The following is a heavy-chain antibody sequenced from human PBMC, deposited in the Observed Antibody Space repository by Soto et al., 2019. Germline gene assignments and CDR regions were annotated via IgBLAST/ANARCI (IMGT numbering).Heavy chain of an antibody. CDR1: GFTFSSYG. V-gene: IGHV3-33*01. CDR3: ARDGRWGICGSYGSLGVDY. J-gene: IGHJ4*02. D-gene: IGHD1-26*01. Sequence: QVQLVESGGGVVQPGRSLRLSCAASGFTFSSYGMHWVRQAPGKGLEWVAVIWYYGSNKYYADSVKGRFTISRDNSKNTLYLQMNRLRAEDTAVYYCARDGRWGICGSYGSLGVDYWGQGTLVTVSS. CDR2: IWYYGSNK.